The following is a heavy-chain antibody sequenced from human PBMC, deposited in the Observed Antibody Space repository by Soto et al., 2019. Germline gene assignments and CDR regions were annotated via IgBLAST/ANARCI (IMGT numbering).Heavy chain of an antibody. CDR2: INPNSGGT. Sequence: ASVKVSCKASGYTFTGYYMHWVRQAPGQGLEWMGWINPNSGGTNYAQKFQGWVTMTRDTSISTAYMELSRLRSDDTAVYYCARAEANGDSFYFDYWGQGTLVTVSS. CDR1: GYTFTGYY. CDR3: ARAEANGDSFYFDY. D-gene: IGHD4-17*01. J-gene: IGHJ4*02. V-gene: IGHV1-2*04.